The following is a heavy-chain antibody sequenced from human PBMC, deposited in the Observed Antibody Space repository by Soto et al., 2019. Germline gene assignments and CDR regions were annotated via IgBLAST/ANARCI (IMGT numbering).Heavy chain of an antibody. V-gene: IGHV5-51*01. CDR2: IYPGDSDT. CDR1: GYSFSNYW. CDR3: VLSYHLLPYYFDF. Sequence: GESLKISCKGSGYSFSNYWIGWVRQMPGKGLEWMGIIYPGDSDTKYSPSFEGLVSISADKSMTTAYLQWGTLRASDSAKYYCVLSYHLLPYYFDFWGQGALVTVSS. J-gene: IGHJ4*02. D-gene: IGHD1-26*01.